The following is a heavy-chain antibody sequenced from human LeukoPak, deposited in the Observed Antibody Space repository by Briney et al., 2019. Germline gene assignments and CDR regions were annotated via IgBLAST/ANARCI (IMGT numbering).Heavy chain of an antibody. J-gene: IGHJ3*01. CDR1: GGSIFTDDIY. Sequence: SQTLSLTCTVSGGSIFTDDIYWSWIRQPPGRGLEWIGYIYYSGSTYYNPSLKSRVTISVDTSKDQFSLNLTSVTAADTAFYYCERRGDAWEIRYSFDVWGPGTKVTVSS. D-gene: IGHD1-26*01. CDR2: IYYSGST. CDR3: ERRGDAWEIRYSFDV. V-gene: IGHV4-30-4*01.